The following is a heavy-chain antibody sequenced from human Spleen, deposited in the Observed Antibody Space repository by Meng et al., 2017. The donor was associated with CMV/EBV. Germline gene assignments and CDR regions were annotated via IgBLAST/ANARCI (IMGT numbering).Heavy chain of an antibody. Sequence: GESLKISCAASGFTVSTAYMTWVRQAPGKGLEWVSVIHSGVSAYYADSVKGRFTVSRDNSRNTLYLQMNSLRAEDTAVYYCARDTYCGIISCLDVWGQGTTVTVSS. J-gene: IGHJ6*02. CDR2: IHSGVSA. CDR3: ARDTYCGIISCLDV. CDR1: GFTVSTAY. D-gene: IGHD2-2*01. V-gene: IGHV3-66*02.